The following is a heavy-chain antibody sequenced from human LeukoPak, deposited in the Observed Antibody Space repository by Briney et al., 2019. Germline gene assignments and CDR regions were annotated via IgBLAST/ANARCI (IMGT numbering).Heavy chain of an antibody. CDR2: IFYSGST. J-gene: IGHJ4*02. Sequence: SETLSLTCSVSGGSINNYYWSWIRQPPGKGLEWIGHIFYSGSTNYNPSLKSRVTISLDTSKNQFFLKLSSVTAADTAVYYCASGIQLWLPDYWGQGTLVTVSS. D-gene: IGHD5-18*01. CDR3: ASGIQLWLPDY. V-gene: IGHV4-59*01. CDR1: GGSINNYY.